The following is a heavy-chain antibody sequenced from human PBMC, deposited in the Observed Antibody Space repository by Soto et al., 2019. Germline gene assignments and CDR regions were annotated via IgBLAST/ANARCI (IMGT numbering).Heavy chain of an antibody. CDR1: GASISGFY. D-gene: IGHD1-26*01. J-gene: IGHJ5*02. Sequence: SETLSLTCTVSGASISGFYWSWIRKSAGKGLEWIGRIYATGTTDYNPSLKSRVMMSVDTSKKQFSLKLRSVTAADTAVYYCVRDGAKTLRDWFDPWGQGISVTVSS. CDR2: IYATGTT. CDR3: VRDGAKTLRDWFDP. V-gene: IGHV4-4*07.